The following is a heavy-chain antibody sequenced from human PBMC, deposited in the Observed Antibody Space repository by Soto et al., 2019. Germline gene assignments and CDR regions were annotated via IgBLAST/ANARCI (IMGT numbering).Heavy chain of an antibody. CDR2: INAGNGNT. Sequence: ASVKVSCKDSGFAYASYAMHWVRQAPGQRLEWMGWINAGNGNTKYSQKFQGRVTITRDTSASTAYMELSSLRSEDTAVYYCARDPLQSVSGRYYDFWSGPRGWFDPWGQGTLVPVSS. J-gene: IGHJ5*02. CDR1: GFAYASYA. D-gene: IGHD3-3*01. V-gene: IGHV1-3*01. CDR3: ARDPLQSVSGRYYDFWSGPRGWFDP.